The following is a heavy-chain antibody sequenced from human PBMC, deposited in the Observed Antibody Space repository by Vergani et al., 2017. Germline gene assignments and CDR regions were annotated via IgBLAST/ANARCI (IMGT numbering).Heavy chain of an antibody. Sequence: EVQLVESGGGLVKPGGSLRLSCAASGFTFSNAWMSWVRQAPGKGLEWVGRIKSKTDGGTTDYAAPVKGRVTISRDDSKNTLYLQMNSLKTEDTAVYYCTTDALMGKLWFSRRWYGMDVWGQGTTVTVSS. CDR3: TTDALMGKLWFSRRWYGMDV. CDR2: IKSKTDGGTT. CDR1: GFTFSNAW. V-gene: IGHV3-15*01. D-gene: IGHD3-10*01. J-gene: IGHJ6*02.